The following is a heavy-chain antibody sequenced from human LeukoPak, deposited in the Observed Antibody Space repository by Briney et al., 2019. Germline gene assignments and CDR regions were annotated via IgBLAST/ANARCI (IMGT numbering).Heavy chain of an antibody. V-gene: IGHV4-59*01. J-gene: IGHJ4*02. D-gene: IGHD1-26*01. CDR1: GDSISYYY. CDR3: ARVGDAWEGYYFDY. Sequence: SETLSLTCTVSGDSISYYYWSWIRQPPGKGLEWIGYIHSIGSTNYSPSLKSRVTMSVDTSKNQFSLKLTSVTAADTAIYYCARVGDAWEGYYFDYWGQGSLVTVSS. CDR2: IHSIGST.